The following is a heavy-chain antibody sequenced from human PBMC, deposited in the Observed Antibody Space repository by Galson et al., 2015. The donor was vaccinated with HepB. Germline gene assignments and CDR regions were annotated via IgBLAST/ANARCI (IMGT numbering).Heavy chain of an antibody. V-gene: IGHV1-69*06. Sequence: SVKVSCKASGGTFSSYAISWVRQAPGQGLEWMGGIIPIFGTANYAQKFQGRVTITADKSTSTAHMELSSLRSEDTAVYYCAREGGGLIAARPDYYYGMDVWGQGTTVTVSS. CDR1: GGTFSSYA. D-gene: IGHD6-6*01. CDR2: IIPIFGTA. CDR3: AREGGGLIAARPDYYYGMDV. J-gene: IGHJ6*02.